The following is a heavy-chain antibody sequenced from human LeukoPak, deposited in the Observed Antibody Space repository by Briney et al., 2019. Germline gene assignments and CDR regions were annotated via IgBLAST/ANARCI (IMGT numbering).Heavy chain of an antibody. CDR1: GYTFTSYG. CDR2: IVPIFGTA. D-gene: IGHD1-26*01. CDR3: ARGVRNSGSYLLFDY. J-gene: IGHJ4*02. Sequence: GASVKVSCKASGYTFTSYGISWVRQAPGQGLEWMGGIVPIFGTANYAQKFQGRVTITTDESTSTAYMELSSLRSEDTAVYYCARGVRNSGSYLLFDYWGQGTLVTVSS. V-gene: IGHV1-69*05.